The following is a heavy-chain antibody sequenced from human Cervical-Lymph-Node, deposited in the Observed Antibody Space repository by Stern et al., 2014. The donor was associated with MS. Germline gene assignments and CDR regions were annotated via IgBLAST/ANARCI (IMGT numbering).Heavy chain of an antibody. J-gene: IGHJ4*02. CDR3: ASAYSSSHYYFDY. CDR2: IWYDGSNP. V-gene: IGHV3-33*01. Sequence: VQLVESGGGVVQPGRSLRLSCAASGFSFSRYAMHWVRQAPGKGLEWVALIWYDGSNPYYADLVTGRFTISRNNCKNTLYLQMNSLRAEDTAVYYCASAYSSSHYYFDYWGQGTLVTVSS. CDR1: GFSFSRYA. D-gene: IGHD6-13*01.